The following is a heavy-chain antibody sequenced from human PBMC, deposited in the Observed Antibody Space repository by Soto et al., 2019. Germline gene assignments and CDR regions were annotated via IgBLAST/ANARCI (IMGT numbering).Heavy chain of an antibody. J-gene: IGHJ6*02. CDR3: AKGHLVLMVYDSEPDYGMDV. CDR2: ISGSGGST. V-gene: IGHV3-23*01. D-gene: IGHD2-8*01. Sequence: GGSLRLSCAASGFTFSSYAMSWVRQAPGKGLEWVSAISGSGGSTYYADSVKGRFTISRDNSKNTLYLQMNSLRAEDTAVYYCAKGHLVLMVYDSEPDYGMDVWGQGTTVTVSS. CDR1: GFTFSSYA.